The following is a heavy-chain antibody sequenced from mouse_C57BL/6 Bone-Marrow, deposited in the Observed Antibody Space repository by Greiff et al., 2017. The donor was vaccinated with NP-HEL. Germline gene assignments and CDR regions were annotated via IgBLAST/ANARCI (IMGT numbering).Heavy chain of an antibody. CDR2: IWTGGGT. J-gene: IGHJ4*01. CDR1: GFSLTSYA. CDR3: ARLAYAMDY. Sequence: QVQLKESGPGLVAPSQSLSITCTVSGFSLTSYAISWVSQPPGKGLEWLGVIWTGGGTNYNSALKSRLSISKDNSKSQVFLKMSSLHTDYAASYYCARLAYAMDYWGQGTSVTVSS. V-gene: IGHV2-9-1*01.